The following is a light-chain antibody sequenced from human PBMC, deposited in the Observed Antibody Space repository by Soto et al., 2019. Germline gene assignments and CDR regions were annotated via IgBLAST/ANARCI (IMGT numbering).Light chain of an antibody. CDR3: QQYGDLPLT. Sequence: DIQMTQSPPSLSASVGERVTITCQASQDIGNYLSWYQQKLGKAPKLLIYDASSLETGVPPRFSGSGSGTDFAFTITSLQPEDFATYYCQQYGDLPLTFGGGTKVEIK. V-gene: IGKV1-33*01. CDR2: DAS. CDR1: QDIGNY. J-gene: IGKJ4*01.